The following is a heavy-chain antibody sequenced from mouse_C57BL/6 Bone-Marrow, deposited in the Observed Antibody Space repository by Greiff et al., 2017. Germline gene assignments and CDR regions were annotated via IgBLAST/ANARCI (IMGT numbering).Heavy chain of an antibody. CDR3: AYYDYDYFDY. D-gene: IGHD2-4*01. CDR1: GYTFTSYW. V-gene: IGHV1-55*01. CDR2: IYPGSGST. J-gene: IGHJ2*01. Sequence: QVQLQQPGAELVKPGASVKMSCKASGYTFTSYWLTWVKQRPRQGLEWIGDIYPGSGSTNYNAKFKSKATLTVDTSSSTAYMQLSSLTSEDSAVYYCAYYDYDYFDYWGQGTTLTVSS.